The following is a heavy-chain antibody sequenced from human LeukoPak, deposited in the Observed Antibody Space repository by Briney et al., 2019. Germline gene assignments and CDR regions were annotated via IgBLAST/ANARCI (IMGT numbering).Heavy chain of an antibody. V-gene: IGHV1-69*06. D-gene: IGHD1-26*01. Sequence: ASVKVSCKASGGTFSSYGMSWVRQAPGQGLEWMGGIIPIFGTANYAQKFQGRVTITADKSTSTAYMELSSLRSEDTAVYYCVRGGAVHDFEYWGQGTLVTVSS. CDR3: VRGGAVHDFEY. CDR2: IIPIFGTA. CDR1: GGTFSSYG. J-gene: IGHJ4*02.